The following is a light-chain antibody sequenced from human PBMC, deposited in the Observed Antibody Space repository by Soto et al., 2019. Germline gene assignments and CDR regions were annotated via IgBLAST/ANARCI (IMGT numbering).Light chain of an antibody. CDR2: AAS. J-gene: IGKJ1*01. Sequence: DIQVTQKPSSLSASVGDRVTITCRASQSISSYLNWYQQKPGKAPKLLIYAASSLQSGVPSRFSGSGSGTDFTLTISSLQPEDFATYYCQQSYSTPPVTFGQGTNVDVK. V-gene: IGKV1-39*01. CDR1: QSISSY. CDR3: QQSYSTPPVT.